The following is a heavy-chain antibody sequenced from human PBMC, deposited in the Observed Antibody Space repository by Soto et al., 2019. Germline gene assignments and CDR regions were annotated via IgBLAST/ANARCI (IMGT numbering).Heavy chain of an antibody. CDR3: ARWVAAAQFDY. CDR1: GYTFTGYY. J-gene: IGHJ4*02. CDR2: INPNSGGT. D-gene: IGHD6-13*01. V-gene: IGHV1-2*04. Sequence: GASVKVSCKASGYTFTGYYMHWVRQAPGQGLDWMGWINPNSGGTNYAQKFQGWVTMTRDTSISTAYMELSRLRSYDTAVYYCARWVAAAQFDYWGQGTLVTVSS.